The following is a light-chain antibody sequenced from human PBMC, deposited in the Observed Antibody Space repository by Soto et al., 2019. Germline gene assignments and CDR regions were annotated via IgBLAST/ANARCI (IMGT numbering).Light chain of an antibody. CDR1: QDISNS. J-gene: IGKJ1*01. CDR3: QKYDNGPWT. CDR2: GAS. V-gene: IGKV1-27*01. Sequence: DIQMTQSPSSLSASVGDRVTITCRASQDISNSLAWYQQKPDKDTKFLIYGASILQSGFPARFSGSGSGTDFTLTISSLQPEDVATYYCQKYDNGPWTFGQGTKVEIK.